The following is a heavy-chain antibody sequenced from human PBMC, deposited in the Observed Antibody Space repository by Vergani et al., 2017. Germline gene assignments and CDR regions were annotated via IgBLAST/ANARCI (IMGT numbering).Heavy chain of an antibody. CDR1: GFTFSSYS. V-gene: IGHV3-30-3*01. D-gene: IGHD2-2*01. CDR3: ARESVVVVPAAMVGSYYYYYMDV. CDR2: ISYDGSNK. J-gene: IGHJ6*03. Sequence: QVQLVESGGGVVQPGRSLRLSCAASGFTFSSYSMHWVRQAPGKGLEWVAVISYDGSNKYYADSVKGRFTISRDNSKITLYLQMNSLRAEDTAVYYCARESVVVVPAAMVGSYYYYYMDVWGKGSTVTVSS.